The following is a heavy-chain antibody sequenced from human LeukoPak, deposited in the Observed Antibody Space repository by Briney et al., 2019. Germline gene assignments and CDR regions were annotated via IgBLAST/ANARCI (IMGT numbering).Heavy chain of an antibody. CDR3: AREGVPGATAHHYDY. CDR2: INQDGSAK. V-gene: IGHV3-7*01. CDR1: GFTFDSYW. D-gene: IGHD1-26*01. J-gene: IGHJ4*02. Sequence: GGSLRLSCAVPGFTFDSYWMSWVRQVPGKGLEWVATINQDGSAKYYVDSVNDRFTISRDNAKNSLYLQMNSLRAEDTGVYYCAREGVPGATAHHYDYWGQGSLVTVSS.